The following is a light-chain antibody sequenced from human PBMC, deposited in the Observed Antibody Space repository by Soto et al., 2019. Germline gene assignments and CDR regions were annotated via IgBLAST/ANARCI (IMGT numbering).Light chain of an antibody. CDR1: QSVSSSY. Sequence: EIVLTQSPGTLSLSPGERATLSCRASQSVSSSYLAWYQQKPGQAPRLLIYGASTRATGIPARFSGSGSETEFTLTISSLESEDFAVYYCQQYNRWPRAFGQGTKVDI. J-gene: IGKJ1*01. CDR3: QQYNRWPRA. V-gene: IGKV3-15*01. CDR2: GAS.